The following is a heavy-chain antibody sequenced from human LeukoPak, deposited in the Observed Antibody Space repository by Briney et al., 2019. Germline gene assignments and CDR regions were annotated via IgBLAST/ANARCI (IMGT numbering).Heavy chain of an antibody. CDR2: ISPVGETT. D-gene: IGHD3-10*01. V-gene: IGHV3-21*06. CDR1: GLTFSSIS. CDR3: TRDLPVPSLVRGIIIYGLIDY. Sequence: GGSLRLSCEASGLTFSSISMNWVGKAPGKGLDWVSSISPVGETTYHADSVKGRFTTSRDNAKSPLYLQMNSLRAEDTALYYCTRDLPVPSLVRGIIIYGLIDYWGQGTLVTVSS. J-gene: IGHJ4*02.